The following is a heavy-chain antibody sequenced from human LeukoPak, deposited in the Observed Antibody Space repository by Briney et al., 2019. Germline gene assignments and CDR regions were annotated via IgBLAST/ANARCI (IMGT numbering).Heavy chain of an antibody. CDR1: GFTFSSYW. V-gene: IGHV3-7*01. D-gene: IGHD3-10*01. CDR2: IKQDGSEK. J-gene: IGHJ4*02. Sequence: GGSLRLSCAAFGFTFSSYWMSWVRQAPGKGLEWVANIKQDGSEKYYVDSVKGRFTISRDNAKNSLYLQMNSLRAEDTTVYYCARALGRGVIFDYWGQGTLVTVSS. CDR3: ARALGRGVIFDY.